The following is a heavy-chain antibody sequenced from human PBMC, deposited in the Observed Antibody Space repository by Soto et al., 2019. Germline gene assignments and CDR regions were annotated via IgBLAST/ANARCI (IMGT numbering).Heavy chain of an antibody. CDR3: ARVDTAVADDFDY. V-gene: IGHV4-31*03. Sequence: QVQLQESGPGLVKPSQTLSLTCTVSGGSISSGGYYWSWIRQHPGKGLEWIGYIYYSGSTYYNPSLKSRVTISADAAKNRFSPELSSVTAADTAVYYCARVDTAVADDFDYWGQGTLVTVSS. CDR1: GGSISSGGYY. D-gene: IGHD6-19*01. CDR2: IYYSGST. J-gene: IGHJ4*02.